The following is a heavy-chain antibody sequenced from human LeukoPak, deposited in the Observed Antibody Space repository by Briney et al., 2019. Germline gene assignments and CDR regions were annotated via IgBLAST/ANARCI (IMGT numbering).Heavy chain of an antibody. J-gene: IGHJ3*02. CDR1: GFTFSGYW. CDR3: ARDFNSNTFDM. D-gene: IGHD2/OR15-2a*01. Sequence: GGSLRLSCAASGFTFSGYWMASVRQAPGKGLEWVTNMNQDGSAKNYVDSVKGRFTISRDNAKNSLYLQMNSLRAEDTAIYYCARDFNSNTFDMWGQGTTVTVSS. V-gene: IGHV3-7*01. CDR2: MNQDGSAK.